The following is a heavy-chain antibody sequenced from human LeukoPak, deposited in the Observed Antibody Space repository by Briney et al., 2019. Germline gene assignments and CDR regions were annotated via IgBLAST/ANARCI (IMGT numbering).Heavy chain of an antibody. CDR1: GFSLSTSGVG. J-gene: IGHJ4*02. Sequence: SGPTLVNPTQTLTLTCTFSGFSLSTSGVGVGWIRQPPGKALEWLALIYWDDDKRYNPSLKSRLTITKDTSKNQVVLTMTNMDPVDTATYYCAHTYSSGYSLYFDYWGQGTLVTVSS. V-gene: IGHV2-5*02. D-gene: IGHD3-22*01. CDR3: AHTYSSGYSLYFDY. CDR2: IYWDDDK.